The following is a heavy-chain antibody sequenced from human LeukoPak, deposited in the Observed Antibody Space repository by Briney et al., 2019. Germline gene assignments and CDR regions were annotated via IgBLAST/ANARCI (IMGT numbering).Heavy chain of an antibody. V-gene: IGHV1-69*06. CDR1: GYSFTGYQ. Sequence: SSVKVSCKASGYSFTGYQMHWVRPPPGQGLEWMGGIIPIFGTANYAQKFQGRVTITADKSTSTAYMELSSLRSEDTAVYYCAREGREMATTTGVYWGQGTLVTVSP. D-gene: IGHD5-24*01. CDR2: IIPIFGTA. CDR3: AREGREMATTTGVY. J-gene: IGHJ4*02.